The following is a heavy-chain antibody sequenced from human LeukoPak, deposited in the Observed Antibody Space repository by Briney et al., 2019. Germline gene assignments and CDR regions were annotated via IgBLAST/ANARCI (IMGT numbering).Heavy chain of an antibody. CDR3: ARGRSYYCSGTSCSNFDY. Sequence: ASVKVSCKASGYTFTSYDINWVRQATGQGLEWMGWMNPNGGNTGYAQKFQGRVTMTRNTSISTAYMELSSLRSEDTAVYYCARGRSYYCSGTSCSNFDYWGQGTLVTVSS. CDR1: GYTFTSYD. V-gene: IGHV1-8*01. CDR2: MNPNGGNT. J-gene: IGHJ4*02. D-gene: IGHD2-2*01.